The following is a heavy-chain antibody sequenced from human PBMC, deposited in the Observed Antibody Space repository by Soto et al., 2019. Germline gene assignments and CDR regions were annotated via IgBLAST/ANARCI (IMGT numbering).Heavy chain of an antibody. CDR3: AREQGLSGGYYYDSSGYYGYYYYGMDV. CDR2: IIPIFGTA. Sequence: QVQLVQSGAEVKKPGSSVKVSCKASGGTFSSYAISWVRQAPGQGLEWMGGIIPIFGTANYAQKFQGSVTITADESTSTAYMELSSLRSEDTAVYYCAREQGLSGGYYYDSSGYYGYYYYGMDVWGQGTTVTVSS. V-gene: IGHV1-69*01. J-gene: IGHJ6*02. D-gene: IGHD3-22*01. CDR1: GGTFSSYA.